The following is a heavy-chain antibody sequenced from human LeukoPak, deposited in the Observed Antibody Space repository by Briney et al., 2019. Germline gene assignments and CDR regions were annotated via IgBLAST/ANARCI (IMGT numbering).Heavy chain of an antibody. CDR1: GFTFDDYA. J-gene: IGHJ4*02. CDR2: ISWNSGSI. Sequence: GRSLRLSCAASGFTFDDYAMHWVRQAPGKGLEWVSCISWNSGSIGYADSVKGRFTISRDNAKNSLYLQMNSLRAEDTALYYCAKDIPDTNSGPLSDYWGQGTLVTVSS. CDR3: AKDIPDTNSGPLSDY. D-gene: IGHD6-19*01. V-gene: IGHV3-9*01.